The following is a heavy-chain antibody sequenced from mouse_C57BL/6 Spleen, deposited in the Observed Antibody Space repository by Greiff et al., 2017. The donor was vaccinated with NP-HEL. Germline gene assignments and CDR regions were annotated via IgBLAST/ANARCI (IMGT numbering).Heavy chain of an antibody. CDR1: GFSFNTYA. CDR3: VRLGDYGGFAY. Sequence: EVQLVESGGGLVQPKGSLKLSCAASGFSFNTYAMNWVRQAPGKGLEWVARIRSKSNNYATYYADSVKDRFTISRDDSESMLYLQMNTLKTEDTAMYYCVRLGDYGGFAYWGQGTLVTVSA. D-gene: IGHD2-4*01. CDR2: IRSKSNNYAT. V-gene: IGHV10-1*01. J-gene: IGHJ3*01.